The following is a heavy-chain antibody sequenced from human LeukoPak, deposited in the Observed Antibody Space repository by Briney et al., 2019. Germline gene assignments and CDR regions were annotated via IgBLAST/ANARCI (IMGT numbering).Heavy chain of an antibody. Sequence: GRSLRLSCAASGFTFSSYAMHWVRQAPGKGLEWVAVISSDGSKKYYADSVKGRFTISRDNSKNTLYLQMNSLGAEDTAVYYCAREDDSSGSYGMDVWGQGTTVTVSS. CDR1: GFTFSSYA. CDR2: ISSDGSKK. D-gene: IGHD3-22*01. J-gene: IGHJ6*02. CDR3: AREDDSSGSYGMDV. V-gene: IGHV3-30-3*01.